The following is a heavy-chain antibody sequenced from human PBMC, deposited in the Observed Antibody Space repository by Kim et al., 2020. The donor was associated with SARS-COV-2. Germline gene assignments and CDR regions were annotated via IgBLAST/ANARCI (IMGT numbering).Heavy chain of an antibody. J-gene: IGHJ4*02. CDR3: ASSPAYCGGDCSPPFDY. Sequence: KGRFTITRHNSKNTLYLQMNSLRAEDTAVYYCASSPAYCGGDCSPPFDYWGQGTLVTVSS. V-gene: IGHV3-53*04. D-gene: IGHD2-21*02.